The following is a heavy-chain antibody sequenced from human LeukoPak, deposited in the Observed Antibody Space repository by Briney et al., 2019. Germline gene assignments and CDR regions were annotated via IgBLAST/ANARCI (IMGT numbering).Heavy chain of an antibody. CDR3: VKARLNYGSGNFDY. CDR1: GFTFSSYG. J-gene: IGHJ4*02. Sequence: GGSLRLSCAVSGFTFSSYGMTWVRQAPGKGLEWVSAISGSGGSTYYADSVKGRFTISRDNSKNTLYLQMNSLRAEDTALYYCVKARLNYGSGNFDYWGQGTLVTVSS. V-gene: IGHV3-23*01. D-gene: IGHD3-10*01. CDR2: ISGSGGST.